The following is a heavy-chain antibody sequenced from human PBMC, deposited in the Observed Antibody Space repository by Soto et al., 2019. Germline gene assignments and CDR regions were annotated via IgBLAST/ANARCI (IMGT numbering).Heavy chain of an antibody. CDR2: ISGGGGST. J-gene: IGHJ4*02. V-gene: IGHV3-23*01. CDR1: RFTFSNYA. CDR3: AKDRSWLRFGVVDY. D-gene: IGHD5-12*01. Sequence: GGSLRLSCTASRFTFSNYAMSWLRQAPGKGLEWVSAISGGGGSTYYADSVKGRFTISRDNSKNTLYLQMNSLRAEDTAVYYCAKDRSWLRFGVVDYWGQGTLVTVSS.